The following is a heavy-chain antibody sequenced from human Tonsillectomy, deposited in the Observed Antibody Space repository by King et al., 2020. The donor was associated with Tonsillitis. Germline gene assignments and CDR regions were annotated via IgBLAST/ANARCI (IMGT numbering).Heavy chain of an antibody. CDR1: GFTFSSYS. CDR2: ISSSSSYI. Sequence: QLVQSGGGLVKPGGSLRLSCAASGFTFSSYSMNWVRQAPGKGLEWVSSISSSSSYIYYADSVKGRFTISRDNAKNSLYLQMNSLRAEDTAVYYCARPYYYDSSGYYRRGFDYWGQGTLVTVSS. CDR3: ARPYYYDSSGYYRRGFDY. J-gene: IGHJ4*02. D-gene: IGHD3-22*01. V-gene: IGHV3-21*01.